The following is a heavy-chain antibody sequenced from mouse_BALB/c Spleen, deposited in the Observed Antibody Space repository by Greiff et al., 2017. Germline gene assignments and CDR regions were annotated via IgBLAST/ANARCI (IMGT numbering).Heavy chain of an antibody. J-gene: IGHJ1*01. CDR1: GYTFTSYW. CDR2: INPSTGYT. CDR3: ALITTVSPWYFDV. D-gene: IGHD1-1*01. Sequence: QVHVKQSGAELAKPGASVKMSCKASGYTFTSYWMHWVKQRPGQGLEWIGYINPSTGYTEYNQKFKDKATLTADKSSSTAYMQLSSLTSEDSAVYYCALITTVSPWYFDVWGAGTTVTVSS. V-gene: IGHV1-7*01.